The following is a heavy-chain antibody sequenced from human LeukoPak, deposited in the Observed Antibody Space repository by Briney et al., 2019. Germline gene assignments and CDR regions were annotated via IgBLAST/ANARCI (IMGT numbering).Heavy chain of an antibody. CDR2: ISDSGAKT. D-gene: IGHD1-1*01. V-gene: IGHV3-23*01. CDR3: ARDWKCEC. CDR1: GFSFRNYA. Sequence: GGSLRLSCAASGFSFRNYAMTWVRQAPGKGLEWVAAISDSGAKTSYADSVKGRYTISRDNSKNMLYLQMNSLRVADTAVYSCARDWKCECWGEGTLATVS. J-gene: IGHJ4*02.